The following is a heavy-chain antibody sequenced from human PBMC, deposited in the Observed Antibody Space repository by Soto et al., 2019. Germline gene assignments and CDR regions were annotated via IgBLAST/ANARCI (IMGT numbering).Heavy chain of an antibody. CDR2: INPILSVS. V-gene: IGHV1-69*02. D-gene: IGHD3-10*01. J-gene: IGHJ4*02. Sequence: ASVKVSCKASGDTFSCYSINWVRQAPGLGLEWMGRINPILSVSNYAQKFQGRVTITADKSTSTAYMELSSLRSEDTAMYYCATNYGSGYRAFDYWGQGALVTVSS. CDR1: GDTFSCYS. CDR3: ATNYGSGYRAFDY.